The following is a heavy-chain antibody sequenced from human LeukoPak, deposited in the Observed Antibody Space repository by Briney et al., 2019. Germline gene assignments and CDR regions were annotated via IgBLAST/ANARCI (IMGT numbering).Heavy chain of an antibody. CDR1: GDSVSSSDAT. CDR3: ARAPHGSGCDY. D-gene: IGHD6-19*01. V-gene: IGHV6-1*01. CDR2: TYYMSSWFH. Sequence: SQTISLTCAISGDSVSSSDATWLWTSQSPSRGLEWLGRTYYMSSWFHDYATSLQGRISVSPDTSKNQFSLQLSSVSHEDTALYYCARAPHGSGCDYWGQGTLVTVSS. J-gene: IGHJ4*02.